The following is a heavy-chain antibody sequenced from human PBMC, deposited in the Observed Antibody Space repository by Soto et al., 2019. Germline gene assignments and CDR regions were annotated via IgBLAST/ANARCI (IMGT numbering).Heavy chain of an antibody. CDR1: GFMFSSAW. Sequence: EVQVVESGGDLVEPGGPLRLSCVTSGFMFSSAWMSWVRQGPGKGLEWVARIKSKNDGGAADYAAPVNGRFSISRDDSKSTVNLQMNSLRAEDTALYYCVEGWNDFWGQGTLVTVSS. CDR2: IKSKNDGGAA. CDR3: VEGWNDF. J-gene: IGHJ4*02. D-gene: IGHD1-1*01. V-gene: IGHV3-15*01.